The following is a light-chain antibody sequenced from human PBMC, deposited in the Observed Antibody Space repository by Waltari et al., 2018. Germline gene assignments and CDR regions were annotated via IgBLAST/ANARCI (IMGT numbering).Light chain of an antibody. CDR3: AAWDDSLNGWV. V-gene: IGLV1-44*01. J-gene: IGLJ3*02. CDR2: SNN. Sequence: QSVLTQPPSASGTPGQRVPISCSGRSSNIGRNTVNWYQQLPGTAPKLLIYSNNQRPSGVPDRFSGSKSGTSASLAISGLQSEDEADYYCAAWDDSLNGWVFGGGTKLTVL. CDR1: SSNIGRNT.